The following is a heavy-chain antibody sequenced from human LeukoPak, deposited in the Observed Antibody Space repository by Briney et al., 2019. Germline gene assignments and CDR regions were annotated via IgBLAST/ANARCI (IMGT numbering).Heavy chain of an antibody. CDR3: AREISGDSNFDY. V-gene: IGHV3-21*04. CDR1: GFTFSNYN. D-gene: IGHD3-10*01. CDR2: ISSSSSYI. J-gene: IGHJ4*02. Sequence: GGSLILSCAASGFTFSNYNMNWVRQAPGKGLEWVSSISSSSSYIYYADSVKGRFTISRDNSRNTLYLQMHSLRAEDTAVYYCAREISGDSNFDYWGQGNLVTVSS.